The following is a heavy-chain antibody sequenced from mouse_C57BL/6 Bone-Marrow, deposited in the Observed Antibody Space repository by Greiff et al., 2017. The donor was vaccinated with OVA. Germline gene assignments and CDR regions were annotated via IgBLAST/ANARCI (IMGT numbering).Heavy chain of an antibody. CDR2: ISSGSSTI. V-gene: IGHV5-17*01. CDR1: GFTFSDYG. Sequence: EVQGVESGGGLVKPGGSLKLSCAASGFTFSDYGMHWVRQAPEKGLEWVAYISSGSSTIYYADTVKGRFTISRDNAKNTLFLQLTSLRSEDTAMDYCASRRGYYAMDDWGQGTSVTVSS. CDR3: ASRRGYYAMDD. J-gene: IGHJ4*01.